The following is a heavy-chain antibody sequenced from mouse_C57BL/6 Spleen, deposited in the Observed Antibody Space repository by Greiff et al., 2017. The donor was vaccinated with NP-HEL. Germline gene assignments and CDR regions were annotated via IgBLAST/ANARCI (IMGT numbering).Heavy chain of an antibody. D-gene: IGHD1-1*01. Sequence: QVQLQQSGAELVKPGASVKLSCKASGYTFTSYWMHWVKQRPGQGLEWIGMIHPNSGSTNYNEKFKSKATLTVDKSSSTAYMQLSSLTSEDSAVYYCARSGGSSYWWYFDVWGTGTTVTVSS. V-gene: IGHV1-64*01. CDR2: IHPNSGST. J-gene: IGHJ1*03. CDR1: GYTFTSYW. CDR3: ARSGGSSYWWYFDV.